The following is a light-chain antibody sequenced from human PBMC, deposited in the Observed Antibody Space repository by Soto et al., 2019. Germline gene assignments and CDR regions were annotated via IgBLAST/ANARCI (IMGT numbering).Light chain of an antibody. CDR2: GAS. V-gene: IGKV3-15*01. CDR1: QSINSE. Sequence: EIVMTQSPATLSLSPGERAALSCRASQSINSELAWYQQKPGQPPRLLIYGASTRATGVPARFTGSESGSEFTLTISGLQSEDFAVYYCQQCHNWHLTCGQGTRLEI. CDR3: QQCHNWHLT. J-gene: IGKJ2*01.